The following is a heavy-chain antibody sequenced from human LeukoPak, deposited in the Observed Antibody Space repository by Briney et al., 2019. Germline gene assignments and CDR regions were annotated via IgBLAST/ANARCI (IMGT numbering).Heavy chain of an antibody. Sequence: GGFLRLSCAASGFTFNSYAMSWVRQAPGKGLEWVSAISASGGSTYYYADSVKGRFIISRDNSKSTLYLLMNSLRADDTAVYYCARGIGTVARYYFDYWGQGILVTVSS. CDR2: ISASGGST. CDR3: ARGIGTVARYYFDY. V-gene: IGHV3-23*01. D-gene: IGHD1-1*01. J-gene: IGHJ4*02. CDR1: GFTFNSYA.